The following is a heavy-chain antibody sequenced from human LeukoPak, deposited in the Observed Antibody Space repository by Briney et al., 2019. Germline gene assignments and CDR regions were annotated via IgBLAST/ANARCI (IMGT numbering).Heavy chain of an antibody. CDR3: ARIFCSDGICYPDY. D-gene: IGHD2-8*01. V-gene: IGHV4-59*01. CDR2: IYYSGNT. CDR1: GGSISSYY. Sequence: SETLSLTCTVSGGSISSYYWSWIRQPPGRGLEWIGYIYYSGNTNYNSSLKSRVTISIDTSKTQFSLKLSSVTAADTAVYYCARIFCSDGICYPDYWGRGTLVAVSS. J-gene: IGHJ4*02.